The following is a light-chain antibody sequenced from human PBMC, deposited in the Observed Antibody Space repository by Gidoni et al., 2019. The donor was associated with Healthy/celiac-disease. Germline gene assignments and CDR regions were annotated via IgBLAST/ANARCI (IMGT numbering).Light chain of an antibody. CDR2: LGS. CDR1: QSLLHSNGYNY. J-gene: IGKJ1*01. CDR3: MQALQTPWT. Sequence: DIVMTQSPLSLPVTPGEPASISCRSSQSLLHSNGYNYLDWYLQKPGQSPQPLIYLGSNRASGVPDRFSGSGSGTDFTLKISRVEAEDVGVYYCMQALQTPWTFXXXTKVEIK. V-gene: IGKV2-28*01.